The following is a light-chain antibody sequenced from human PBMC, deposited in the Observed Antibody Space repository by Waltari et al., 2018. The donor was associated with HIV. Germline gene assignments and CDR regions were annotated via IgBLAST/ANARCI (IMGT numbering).Light chain of an antibody. V-gene: IGLV3-21*02. J-gene: IGLJ2*01. CDR3: QVWQTSAHVV. CDR1: KIGLKS. CDR2: NDG. Sequence: SYVLTQPPSVSVAPGQTATITCEGDKIGLKSVHWYRQKPGQAPVLVVQNDGDRPSGIPYLLLCCISATTATRTINRVEAADEADYFCQVWQTSAHVVFGGGTKLTVL.